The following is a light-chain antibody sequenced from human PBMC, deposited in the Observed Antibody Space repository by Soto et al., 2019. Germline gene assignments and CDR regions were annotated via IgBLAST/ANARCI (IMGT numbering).Light chain of an antibody. CDR2: DVS. CDR3: SSYTSSSVV. V-gene: IGLV2-14*01. J-gene: IGLJ2*01. Sequence: QSVLTQPASGPGPPGRPTPIPAPGPSSDVGGYTYVSWYQQHPGKAPKLMIYDVSNRPSGVSNRFSGSKSGNTASLTISGLQAEDEADYYCSSYTSSSVVFGGGTKLTVL. CDR1: SSDVGGYTY.